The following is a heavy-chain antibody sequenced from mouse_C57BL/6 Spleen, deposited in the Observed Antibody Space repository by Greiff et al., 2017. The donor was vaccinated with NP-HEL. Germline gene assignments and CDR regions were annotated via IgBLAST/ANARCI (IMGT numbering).Heavy chain of an antibody. J-gene: IGHJ3*01. V-gene: IGHV1-64*01. CDR1: GYTFTSYW. CDR3: ARKITTVVGDWFAY. Sequence: QVQLQQPGAELVKPGASVKLSCKASGYTFTSYWMHWVKQRPGQGLEWIGMIHPNSGSTNYNEKFKSKATLTVDKSSSTAYMQLSSLTSEDSAVYYCARKITTVVGDWFAYWGQGTLVTVSA. CDR2: IHPNSGST. D-gene: IGHD1-1*01.